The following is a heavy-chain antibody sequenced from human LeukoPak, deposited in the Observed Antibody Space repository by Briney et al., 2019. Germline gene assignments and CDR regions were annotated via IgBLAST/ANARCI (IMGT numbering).Heavy chain of an antibody. Sequence: PGRSLRLSCAASGFTFSSYGMHWVRQAPGKGLEWVAVIWYDGSNKYYADSVKGRFTISRDNSKNTLYLQMNSLRAEDTAAYYCARDVVGASSRLDYWGQGTLVTVSS. D-gene: IGHD1-26*01. V-gene: IGHV3-33*01. CDR3: ARDVVGASSRLDY. CDR2: IWYDGSNK. CDR1: GFTFSSYG. J-gene: IGHJ4*02.